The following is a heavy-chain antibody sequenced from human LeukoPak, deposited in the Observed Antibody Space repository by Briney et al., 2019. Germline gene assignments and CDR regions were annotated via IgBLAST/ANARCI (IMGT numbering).Heavy chain of an antibody. J-gene: IGHJ6*02. CDR2: ITWNIFRI. V-gene: IGHV3-9*01. D-gene: IGHD3-10*01. CDR3: AKDSRKWSGETQYYGMDV. Sequence: GRSLRLSCAASGFTFDDYAMHWVRQVPGKGLEWVSGITWNIFRIDYGESVKGRFIISRDNARNSLYLQMNNLKEEDTALYYCAKDSRKWSGETQYYGMDVWGQGTTVIVTS. CDR1: GFTFDDYA.